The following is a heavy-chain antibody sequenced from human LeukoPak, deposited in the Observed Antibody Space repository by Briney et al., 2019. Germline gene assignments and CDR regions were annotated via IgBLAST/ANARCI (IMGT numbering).Heavy chain of an antibody. CDR3: ARRRDGYNGELFDY. V-gene: IGHV3-74*01. CDR1: GFTFSSYW. CDR2: IKTDGSST. Sequence: PGGSLRLSCAASGFTFSSYWMHSVRQAPGKGLVWVSRIKTDGSSTNYADSVKGRFTISRDNAKNTLYLQMNSLRAEDTAVYYCARRRDGYNGELFDYWGQGTLVTVSS. D-gene: IGHD5-24*01. J-gene: IGHJ4*02.